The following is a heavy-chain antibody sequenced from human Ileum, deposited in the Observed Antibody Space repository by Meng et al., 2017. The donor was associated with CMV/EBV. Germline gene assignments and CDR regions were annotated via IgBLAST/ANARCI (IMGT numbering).Heavy chain of an antibody. Sequence: YMSCFRQAPGKGMEGVTSLNSGGSANYADSVRGRFTISRDKSRSTLYLQMNSLRAEDTAVYYCARNRYRKLRGIVRTAKVLGMDVWGQGTTVTVSS. D-gene: IGHD3-10*01. CDR3: ARNRYRKLRGIVRTAKVLGMDV. CDR1: Y. J-gene: IGHJ6*02. V-gene: IGHV3-66*02. CDR2: LNSGGSA.